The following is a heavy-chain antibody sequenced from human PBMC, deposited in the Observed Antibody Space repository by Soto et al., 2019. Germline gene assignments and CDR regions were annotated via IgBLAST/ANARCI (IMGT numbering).Heavy chain of an antibody. CDR2: FDPEGGEA. J-gene: IGHJ4*02. Sequence: ASVKVSCKISGHTLAEFSIHWVRQAPGKGLEWMGGFDPEGGEAIYAQKWHGRVTVTEDTVTDTAYMELSGLKSDDTAVYYCARDQYCSSTSCSDTDYWGQGTLVTVSS. V-gene: IGHV1-24*01. CDR1: GHTLAEFS. CDR3: ARDQYCSSTSCSDTDY. D-gene: IGHD2-2*01.